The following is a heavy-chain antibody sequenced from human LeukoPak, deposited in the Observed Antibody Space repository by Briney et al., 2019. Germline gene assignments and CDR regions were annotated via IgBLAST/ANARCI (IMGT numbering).Heavy chain of an antibody. J-gene: IGHJ4*02. D-gene: IGHD2-21*02. Sequence: ASVKVSCKVSGYTLTELSMHWVRQAPGKGLEWMGGFDPEDGETIYAQKFQGRVTMTEDTSTDTAYMELSSLRSEDTAVYYCATDGPSPLGVVTAIPLDYWGQGTLVTVSS. CDR1: GYTLTELS. CDR3: ATDGPSPLGVVTAIPLDY. V-gene: IGHV1-24*01. CDR2: FDPEDGET.